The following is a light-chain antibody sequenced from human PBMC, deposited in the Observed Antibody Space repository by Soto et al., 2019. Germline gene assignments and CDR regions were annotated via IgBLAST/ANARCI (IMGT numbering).Light chain of an antibody. CDR1: QSVSSSS. CDR2: GAS. V-gene: IGKV3-20*01. J-gene: IGKJ2*01. CDR3: HQYDSLPIT. Sequence: EIVLTQSPGTLSLSPGERATLSCRASQSVSSSSLAWYQQKPGQAPRLLVYGASSRAAGIPDRFSGSGSGTDFTLTISRLEPEDFAFYSCHQYDSLPITFGQGTKLEIK.